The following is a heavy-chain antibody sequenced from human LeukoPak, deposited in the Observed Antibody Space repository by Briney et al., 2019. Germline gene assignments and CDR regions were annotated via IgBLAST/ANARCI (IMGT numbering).Heavy chain of an antibody. V-gene: IGHV6-1*01. J-gene: IGHJ6*04. D-gene: IGHD2-21*02. CDR2: TYYRSKWYN. Sequence: SQTLSLTCAISGDSVSSNSAAWNWIRQSPSRGLEWLGRTYYRSKWYNDYAVSVKSRITINPDTSKNQFSLQLNSVTPEDTAVYYCARDCCGYCGGDCYGIPDVWGKGTTVTISS. CDR3: ARDCCGYCGGDCYGIPDV. CDR1: GDSVSSNSAA.